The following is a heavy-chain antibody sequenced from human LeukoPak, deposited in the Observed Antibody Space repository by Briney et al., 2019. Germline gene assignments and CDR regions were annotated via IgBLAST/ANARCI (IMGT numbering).Heavy chain of an antibody. CDR3: AKDSLHCSGGSCPWDY. D-gene: IGHD2-15*01. V-gene: IGHV3-23*01. Sequence: GGSLRLSCAASGFTFSSYAMSWVRQAPGKGLEWVSAISGSGGSTYYADSVKGRFTISRDNSKNTLYLQMNGLRAEDTAVYYCAKDSLHCSGGSCPWDYWGQGTLVTVSS. CDR2: ISGSGGST. J-gene: IGHJ4*02. CDR1: GFTFSSYA.